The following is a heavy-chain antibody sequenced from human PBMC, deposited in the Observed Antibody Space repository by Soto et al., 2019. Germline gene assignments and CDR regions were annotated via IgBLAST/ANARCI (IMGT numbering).Heavy chain of an antibody. CDR3: ARADNMATVYCSSPSCYFAY. V-gene: IGHV1-69*02. Sequence: SVKVSCKASGGTFSSYTISWVRQAPGQGLEWMGRIIPILGIANYAQKFQGRVTITADKSTSTAYMELSSLRSEDTAVYYCARADNMATVYCSSPSCYFAYWGQGTLVTVSS. D-gene: IGHD2-2*01. CDR1: GGTFSSYT. J-gene: IGHJ4*02. CDR2: IIPILGIA.